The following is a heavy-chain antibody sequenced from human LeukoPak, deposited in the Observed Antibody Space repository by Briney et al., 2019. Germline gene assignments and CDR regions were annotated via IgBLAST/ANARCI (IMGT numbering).Heavy chain of an antibody. D-gene: IGHD3-16*01. V-gene: IGHV4-4*07. J-gene: IGHJ2*01. CDR2: VHNSIYNGDTT. Sequence: SETLSLTCDVSGGSMSRNYWSWIRQPAGKGLEWIGRVHNSIYNGDTTNYNPSLEGRVTMSIDMSRNQFSLNLTSVTAADTAIYYCARDLPSYGSPRTFWYFDVWGRGTLVTVSS. CDR1: GGSMSRNY. CDR3: ARDLPSYGSPRTFWYFDV.